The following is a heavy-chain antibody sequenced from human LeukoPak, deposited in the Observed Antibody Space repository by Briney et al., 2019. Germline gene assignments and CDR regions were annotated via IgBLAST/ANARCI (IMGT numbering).Heavy chain of an antibody. CDR3: AKTENTYQDYYYYYMDV. Sequence: PGGSLRLSCAASGFTFSSYGMHWVRQAPGKGLEWVAVISYDGSNKYYADSVKGRFTISRDNSKNTLYLQMNSLRAEDTAVYYCAKTENTYQDYYYYYMDVWGKGTTVTVSS. CDR2: ISYDGSNK. V-gene: IGHV3-30*18. D-gene: IGHD2-2*01. CDR1: GFTFSSYG. J-gene: IGHJ6*03.